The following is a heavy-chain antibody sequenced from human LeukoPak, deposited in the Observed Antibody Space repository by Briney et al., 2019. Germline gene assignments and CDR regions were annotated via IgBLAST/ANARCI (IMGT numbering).Heavy chain of an antibody. J-gene: IGHJ3*02. Sequence: GGSLRLSCAASGFTFSSYAMHWVRQAPGKGLEWVSYISSSGSTIYYADSVKGRFTISRDNAKNSLYLQMNSLRAEDTAVYYCAGPSWGRDAFDIWGQGTMVTVSS. CDR1: GFTFSSYA. CDR2: ISSSGSTI. CDR3: AGPSWGRDAFDI. V-gene: IGHV3-48*04. D-gene: IGHD1-26*01.